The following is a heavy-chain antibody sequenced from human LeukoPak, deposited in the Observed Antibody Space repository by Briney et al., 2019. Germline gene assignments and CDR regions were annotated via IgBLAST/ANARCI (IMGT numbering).Heavy chain of an antibody. CDR2: ITTSNGVT. Sequence: ASVQVSCKASGYNLITYYMQWVRQAPGQGLEWMGVITTSNGVTAYAQKFQGRVTVTRDTSTSTVDMELSSLRSDDTAVYYCARAVYGGNQIDYWGQGTLVTVSS. D-gene: IGHD4-23*01. CDR3: ARAVYGGNQIDY. J-gene: IGHJ4*02. CDR1: GYNLITYY. V-gene: IGHV1-46*01.